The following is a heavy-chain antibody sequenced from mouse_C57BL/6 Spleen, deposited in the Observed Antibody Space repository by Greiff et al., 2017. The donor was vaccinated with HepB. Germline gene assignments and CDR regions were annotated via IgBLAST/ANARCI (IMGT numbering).Heavy chain of an antibody. D-gene: IGHD1-1*01. Sequence: VQLKESGPGLAKPSQTLSLICSVTGYSITSDYWNWIRKFPGNKLEFMGYMRYSGSSYYNPSLKSRLSITRDTSKNQYYLQLNSVTSEDTATYFCARGTNYWYFDVWGTGTTVTVSS. V-gene: IGHV3-8*01. CDR3: ARGTNYWYFDV. J-gene: IGHJ1*03. CDR2: MRYSGSS. CDR1: GYSITSDY.